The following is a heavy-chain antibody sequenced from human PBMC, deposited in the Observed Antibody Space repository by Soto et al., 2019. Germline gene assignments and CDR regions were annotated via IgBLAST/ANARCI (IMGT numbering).Heavy chain of an antibody. CDR1: GFTFSSYA. V-gene: IGHV3-23*01. CDR3: AKPVGYSSGWYPGGN. D-gene: IGHD6-19*01. Sequence: GGSLRLSCAASGFTFSSYAMSWVRQAPGKGLEWVSAISGSGGSTYYADSVKGRLTISRDNSKNTLYLQMNSLRAEDTAVYYCAKPVGYSSGWYPGGNWGQGTLVTVSS. J-gene: IGHJ4*02. CDR2: ISGSGGST.